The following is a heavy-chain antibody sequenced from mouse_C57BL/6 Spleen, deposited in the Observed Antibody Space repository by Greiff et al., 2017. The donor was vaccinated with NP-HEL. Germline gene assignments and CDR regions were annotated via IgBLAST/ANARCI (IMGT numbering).Heavy chain of an antibody. CDR2: IYPGSGST. Sequence: QVQLQQPGAELVKPGASVKMSCKASGYPFTSYWITWVKQRPGQGLEWIGDIYPGSGSTNYNEKFKSKATLTVDTSSSTAYMQLSSLTSEDSAVYYCARSERHYYGSSYGFDYWGQGTTLTVSS. D-gene: IGHD1-1*01. J-gene: IGHJ2*01. CDR1: GYPFTSYW. V-gene: IGHV1-55*01. CDR3: ARSERHYYGSSYGFDY.